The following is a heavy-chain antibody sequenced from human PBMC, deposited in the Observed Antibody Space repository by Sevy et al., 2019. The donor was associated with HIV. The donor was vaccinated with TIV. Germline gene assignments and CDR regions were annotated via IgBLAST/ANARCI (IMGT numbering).Heavy chain of an antibody. CDR1: GGSISSSSYY. CDR3: ARDFWSAQRGMDV. CDR2: INYSGST. Sequence: SETLSLTCTVSGGSISSSSYYWGWIRQPPGKGLEWIGSINYSGSTYYNPSLKSRVPISVDTSKNQFSLKLSSVTAADTAVYYCARDFWSAQRGMDVWGQGTTVTVSS. V-gene: IGHV4-39*01. J-gene: IGHJ6*02. D-gene: IGHD3-3*01.